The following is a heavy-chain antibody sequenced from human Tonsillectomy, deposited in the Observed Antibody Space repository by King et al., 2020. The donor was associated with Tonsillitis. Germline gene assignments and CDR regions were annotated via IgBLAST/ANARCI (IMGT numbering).Heavy chain of an antibody. Sequence: VQLVESGGGLVQPGGSLRLSCAASGFTFSSYWMSWVRQAPGKGLEWVANIKQDGSEKYYVDSVKGRFTISRDNAKNSLYRQMNSLGAEDTAVYYWARAFRDFWGGYGGMNWFDPWGQGTLVTVSS. CDR3: ARAFRDFWGGYGGMNWFDP. CDR2: IKQDGSEK. J-gene: IGHJ5*02. V-gene: IGHV3-7*04. CDR1: GFTFSSYW. D-gene: IGHD3-3*01.